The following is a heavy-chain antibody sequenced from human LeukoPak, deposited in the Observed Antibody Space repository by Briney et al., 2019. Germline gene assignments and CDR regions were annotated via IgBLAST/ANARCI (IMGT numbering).Heavy chain of an antibody. J-gene: IGHJ4*02. V-gene: IGHV4-59*05. Sequence: GSLRLSCVASGFPFSSYWMTWVRQPPGKGLEWIGSIYYRGSTYYNPSLKSRVTISVDMSENQVPLKLRSVTAADTAVYYCTEFYFDRSGYADYWGQGTLVTVSS. CDR2: IYYRGST. CDR3: TEFYFDRSGYADY. CDR1: GFPFSSYW. D-gene: IGHD3-22*01.